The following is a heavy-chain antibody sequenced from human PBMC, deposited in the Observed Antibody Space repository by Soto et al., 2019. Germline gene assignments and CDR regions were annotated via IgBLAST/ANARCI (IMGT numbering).Heavy chain of an antibody. Sequence: QVELQESGPRLVKSSGTLSLTCEVSSGSISTGNWWSWVRQPPGKGLEWIGEIYYTGATNYNPSLKIRVTMTIDKSKDHFSLILPSATAADTAVYYCARVFSSGSGWMSYFDFWGQGILVSVSS. D-gene: IGHD6-25*01. V-gene: IGHV4-4*02. J-gene: IGHJ4*02. CDR2: IYYTGAT. CDR1: SGSISTGNW. CDR3: ARVFSSGSGWMSYFDF.